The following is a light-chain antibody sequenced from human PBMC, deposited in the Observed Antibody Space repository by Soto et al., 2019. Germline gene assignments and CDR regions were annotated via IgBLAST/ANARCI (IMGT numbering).Light chain of an antibody. CDR3: QQYNNWPRT. J-gene: IGKJ1*01. V-gene: IGKV3-15*01. CDR1: QSVSGN. Sequence: EIVMTQSPATLSVSPGERATLSCRASQSVSGNLAWYQQKPGQAPRLLIYGASTRATGIPARFSGSGSGTEFTLTISSLQSEYFAFYYYQQYNNWPRTFGQGTKVEIK. CDR2: GAS.